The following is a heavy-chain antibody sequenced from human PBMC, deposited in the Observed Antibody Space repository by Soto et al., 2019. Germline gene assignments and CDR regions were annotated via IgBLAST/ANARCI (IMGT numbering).Heavy chain of an antibody. V-gene: IGHV1-69*12. CDR2: IIPIFGTA. J-gene: IGHJ4*02. CDR3: ARDDYEGGGTTFDY. Sequence: QVQLVQSGAEVKKPGSSVKVSCKASGGTFSSYAISWVRQAPGQGLEWMGGIIPIFGTANYAQKFQGRVTXTAXEXMSTAYMELSSLRSEDTAVYYCARDDYEGGGTTFDYWGQGTLVTVSS. D-gene: IGHD1-1*01. CDR1: GGTFSSYA.